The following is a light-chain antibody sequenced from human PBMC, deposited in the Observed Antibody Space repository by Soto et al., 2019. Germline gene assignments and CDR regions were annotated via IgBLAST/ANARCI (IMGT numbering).Light chain of an antibody. V-gene: IGKV3-11*01. J-gene: IGKJ5*01. CDR2: DAS. Sequence: DILLTQSPATLSLSPGERATLSCRASQSFSGYLAWYQQQPGQAPRLLIYDASKRATGIPARFSGRGSGTDFTLTISSLEPEDFAVYYCPQRSNWPPVITFGQGTRLEIK. CDR1: QSFSGY. CDR3: PQRSNWPPVIT.